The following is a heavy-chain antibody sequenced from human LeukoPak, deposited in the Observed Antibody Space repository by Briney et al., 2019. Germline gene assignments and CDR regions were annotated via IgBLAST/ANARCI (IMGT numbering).Heavy chain of an antibody. D-gene: IGHD3-10*01. J-gene: IGHJ4*02. Sequence: GGSLRLSCAASGFTFSSYAMHWVRQAPGKGLEWVAVISYDGSNKYYADSVKGRFTISRDNSKNTLYLQMNSLRAEDTAVYYCAREPPYGSGSYYSEGRSHYFDYWGQGTLVTVSS. CDR1: GFTFSSYA. CDR2: ISYDGSNK. V-gene: IGHV3-30-3*01. CDR3: AREPPYGSGSYYSEGRSHYFDY.